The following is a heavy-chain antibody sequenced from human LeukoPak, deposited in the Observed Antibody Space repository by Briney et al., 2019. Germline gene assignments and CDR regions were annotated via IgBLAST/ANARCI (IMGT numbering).Heavy chain of an antibody. CDR3: ARFGGPHAFDI. J-gene: IGHJ3*02. CDR1: GGSISNYY. V-gene: IGHV4-59*01. CDR2: INYSGST. D-gene: IGHD3-3*01. Sequence: PSETLSLTCAVSGGSISNYYWSWIRQPPGKGLEWIAYINYSGSTNYNPSLKSRVTISVDTSKNHFSLTLSSVTAADTAVYYCARFGGPHAFDIWGQGTMVTVSS.